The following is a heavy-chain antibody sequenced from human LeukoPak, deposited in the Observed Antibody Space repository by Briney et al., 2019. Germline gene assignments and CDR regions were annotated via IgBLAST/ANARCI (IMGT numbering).Heavy chain of an antibody. CDR1: GYSFTSYW. V-gene: IGHV5-51*01. CDR2: VYPGDSDT. J-gene: IGHJ3*02. D-gene: IGHD4-23*01. Sequence: PGESLKISCKGSGYSFTSYWIGWVRQMPGKGLEWMGIVYPGDSDTRYSPSFQGQVIISADKSISTAYLQWSSLKASDTAMYYCARRGSRWFLSDQDAFDIWGQGTMVTVSS. CDR3: ARRGSRWFLSDQDAFDI.